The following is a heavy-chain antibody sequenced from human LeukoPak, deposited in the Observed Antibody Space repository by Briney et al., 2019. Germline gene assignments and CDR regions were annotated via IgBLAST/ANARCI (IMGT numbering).Heavy chain of an antibody. D-gene: IGHD3-3*01. J-gene: IGHJ4*02. CDR3: AKGYDFWSGYLDY. Sequence: SVKVSCXASGGTFSSYAISWVRQAPGQGLEWMGGIIPIFGTANYAQKFQGRVTITTDESTSTAYMELSSLRSEDTAVYYCAKGYDFWSGYLDYWGQGTLVTVSS. CDR1: GGTFSSYA. CDR2: IIPIFGTA. V-gene: IGHV1-69*05.